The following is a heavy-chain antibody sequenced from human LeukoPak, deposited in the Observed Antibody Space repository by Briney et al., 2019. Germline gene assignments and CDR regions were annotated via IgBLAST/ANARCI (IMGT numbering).Heavy chain of an antibody. J-gene: IGHJ4*02. D-gene: IGHD6-13*01. CDR1: GGSIISYY. CDR2: IFYSGST. CDR3: ARGGSIAAAASGTVY. V-gene: IGHV4-59*12. Sequence: SETLSLTCSVSGGSIISYYWGWVRQPPGKALEWIGNIFYSGSTYYSPSLKSRVTISLDTSRNQFSLKLSSVTAADTAVYYCARGGSIAAAASGTVYWGQGTLVTVSS.